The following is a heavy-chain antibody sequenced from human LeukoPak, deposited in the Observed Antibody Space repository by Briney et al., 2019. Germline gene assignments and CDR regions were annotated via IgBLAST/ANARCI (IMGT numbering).Heavy chain of an antibody. CDR3: ARGSIAARYFDY. CDR1: GYTLTELS. CDR2: IIPIFGTA. V-gene: IGHV1-69*05. D-gene: IGHD6-6*01. Sequence: SVKVSCKVSGYTLTELSMHWVRQAPGQGLEWMGGIIPIFGTANYAQKFQGRVTITTDESTSTAYMELSSLRSEDTAVYYCARGSIAARYFDYWGQGTLVTVSS. J-gene: IGHJ4*02.